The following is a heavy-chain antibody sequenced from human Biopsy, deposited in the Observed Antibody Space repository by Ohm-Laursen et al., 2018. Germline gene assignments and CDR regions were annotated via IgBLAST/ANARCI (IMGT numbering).Heavy chain of an antibody. CDR1: GLTFSSYW. V-gene: IGHV3-7*01. J-gene: IGHJ4*02. D-gene: IGHD7-27*01. Sequence: SLRLSCAASGLTFSSYWMTWVRQAPGKGLEWVANINPDGSEKYYADSVKGRFTISRDNAKNSLYLQMSSLRAEDMAIYYCARDIVTGVDYLDDWGQGTLVTISS. CDR2: INPDGSEK. CDR3: ARDIVTGVDYLDD.